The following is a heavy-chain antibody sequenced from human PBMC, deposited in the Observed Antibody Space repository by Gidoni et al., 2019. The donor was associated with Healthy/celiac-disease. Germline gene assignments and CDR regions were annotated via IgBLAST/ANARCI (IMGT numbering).Heavy chain of an antibody. CDR3: ARDIGIAAAGDGGGDY. Sequence: QVQLVQSGAEVKKPGASVKVSCKASGYTFTSYGSRWVRPAPGQGLEWMGWISAYNGNTNYAQKLQGRVTMTTDTSTSTAYMELRSLRSDDTAVYYCARDIGIAAAGDGGGDYWGQGTLVTVSS. CDR2: ISAYNGNT. D-gene: IGHD6-13*01. J-gene: IGHJ4*02. CDR1: GYTFTSYG. V-gene: IGHV1-18*01.